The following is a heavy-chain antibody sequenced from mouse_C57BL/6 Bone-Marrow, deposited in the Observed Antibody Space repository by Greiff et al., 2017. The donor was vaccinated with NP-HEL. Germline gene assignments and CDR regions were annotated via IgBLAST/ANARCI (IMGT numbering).Heavy chain of an antibody. J-gene: IGHJ3*01. CDR3: TGRDDGFAY. CDR1: GFTFSNYW. CDR2: IRLKSDNYAT. Sequence: EVKLEESGGGLVQPGGSMKLSCVASGFTFSNYWMNWVRQSPEKGLEWVAQIRLKSDNYATHYAESVKGRFTISRDDSKSSVYLQMNNLRAEDTGIYYCTGRDDGFAYWGQGTLVTVSA. D-gene: IGHD2-12*01. V-gene: IGHV6-3*01.